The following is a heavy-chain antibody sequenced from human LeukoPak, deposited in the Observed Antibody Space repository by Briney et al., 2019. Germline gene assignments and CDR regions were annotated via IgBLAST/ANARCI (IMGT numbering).Heavy chain of an antibody. CDR3: ARGNYYDSSGYSVYYYYYYMDV. D-gene: IGHD3-22*01. CDR2: MNPNSGNT. V-gene: IGHV1-8*02. CDR1: GYTFTSYG. Sequence: ASVKVSCKASGYTFTSYGINWVRQATGQGLEWMGWMNPNSGNTGYAQKFQGRVTMTRNTSISTAYMELSSLRSEDTAVYYCARGNYYDSSGYSVYYYYYYMDVWGKGTTVTISS. J-gene: IGHJ6*03.